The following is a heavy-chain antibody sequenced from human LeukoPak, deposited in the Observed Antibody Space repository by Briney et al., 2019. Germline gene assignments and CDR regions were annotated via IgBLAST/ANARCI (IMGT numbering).Heavy chain of an antibody. CDR3: ARGLRKQWLDYYFDY. Sequence: ASVKVSCKASGYTFTSYYMHWVRQAPGQGLEWMGIINPSGGSTSYAQKFQGRVTMTRDMSTSTVYMELSSLRSEDTAVYYCARGLRKQWLDYYFDYWGQGTLVTVSS. CDR2: INPSGGST. CDR1: GYTFTSYY. V-gene: IGHV1-46*01. D-gene: IGHD6-19*01. J-gene: IGHJ4*02.